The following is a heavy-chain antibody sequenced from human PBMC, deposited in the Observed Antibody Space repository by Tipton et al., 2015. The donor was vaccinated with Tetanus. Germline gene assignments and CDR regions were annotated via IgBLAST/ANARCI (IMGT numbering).Heavy chain of an antibody. V-gene: IGHV3-21*01. D-gene: IGHD6-25*01. Sequence: SLRLSCAASGFTFSTYSMNWVRQAPGKGLEWVSSISLSSSYIHYADSVKGRFTISRDNAKSSLYLQMNSLTADDTAVYYCASGSTLDYWGLGTLVTVSS. CDR2: ISLSSSYI. CDR3: ASGSTLDY. J-gene: IGHJ4*02. CDR1: GFTFSTYS.